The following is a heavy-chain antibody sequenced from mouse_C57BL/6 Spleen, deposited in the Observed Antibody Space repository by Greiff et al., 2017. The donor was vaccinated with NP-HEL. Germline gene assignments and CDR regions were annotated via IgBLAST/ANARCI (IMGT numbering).Heavy chain of an antibody. CDR3: ARYMTLRYFDV. Sequence: EVKLMESGGGLVQPGGSLSLSCAASGFTFTDYYMSWVRQPPGKALEWLGFIRNKANGDTTEYSASVKGRFTISRDNSQSILYLQMNALRAEDSATYYCARYMTLRYFDVWGTGTTVTVSS. V-gene: IGHV7-3*01. CDR1: GFTFTDYY. J-gene: IGHJ1*03. CDR2: IRNKANGDTT.